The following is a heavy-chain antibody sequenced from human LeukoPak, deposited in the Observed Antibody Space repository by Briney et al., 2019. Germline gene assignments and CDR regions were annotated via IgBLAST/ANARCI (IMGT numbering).Heavy chain of an antibody. CDR3: AKDLGYSGYDPLGL. D-gene: IGHD5-12*01. Sequence: GGSLRLSCAASGFTYSIYGMHWVRQAPGKGLEWVAFIRYDGSNKYYADSVKGRFTISRDNSKNTLYLQMNSLRAEDTAVYYCAKDLGYSGYDPLGLWGQGTLVTVSS. CDR2: IRYDGSNK. CDR1: GFTYSIYG. V-gene: IGHV3-30*02. J-gene: IGHJ4*02.